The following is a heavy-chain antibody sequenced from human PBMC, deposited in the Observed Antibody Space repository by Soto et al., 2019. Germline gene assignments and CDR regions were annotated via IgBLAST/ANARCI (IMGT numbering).Heavy chain of an antibody. J-gene: IGHJ4*02. D-gene: IGHD5-12*01. V-gene: IGHV3-66*01. Sequence: LILSCAASRFTVSSNYMSCVRQAPGKGLEWVSVIYSGGSTYYADSVKGRFTISRDNSKNTLYLQMNSLRAEDTAVYYCAREYSGYEFDYWGQGTLVTVSS. CDR2: IYSGGST. CDR3: AREYSGYEFDY. CDR1: RFTVSSNY.